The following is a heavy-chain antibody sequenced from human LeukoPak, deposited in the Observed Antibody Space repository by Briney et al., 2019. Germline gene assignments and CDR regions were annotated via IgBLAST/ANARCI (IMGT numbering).Heavy chain of an antibody. CDR3: AKDDTAMVSSLFDY. D-gene: IGHD5-18*01. J-gene: IGHJ4*02. Sequence: GGSLRLSCAASGFTFSSYGMHWVRQAPGKGLEWVAFIRYDGNNKYYADSVKGRFTISRDNSKNTLYLQMNSLRAEDTAVYYCAKDDTAMVSSLFDYWGQGTLVTVSS. V-gene: IGHV3-30*02. CDR1: GFTFSSYG. CDR2: IRYDGNNK.